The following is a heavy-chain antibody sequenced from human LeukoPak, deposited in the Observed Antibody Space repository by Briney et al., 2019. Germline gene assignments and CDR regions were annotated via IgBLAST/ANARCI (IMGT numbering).Heavy chain of an antibody. J-gene: IGHJ4*02. CDR1: GFTFSSYW. V-gene: IGHV3-7*01. CDR3: ARVSAEWLLFY. CDR2: IKQDGGDK. Sequence: GGSLRLSCAASGFTFSSYWMTWVRQAPGKGLEWVANIKQDGGDKYYLDSVKGRFTISRDNAKNSLYLQMNSLRAEDTAVYYCARVSAEWLLFYWGQGTLVTVSS. D-gene: IGHD3-3*01.